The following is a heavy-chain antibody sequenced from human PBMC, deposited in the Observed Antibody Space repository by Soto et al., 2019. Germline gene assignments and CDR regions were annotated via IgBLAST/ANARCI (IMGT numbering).Heavy chain of an antibody. D-gene: IGHD3-3*01. CDR1: GFTFSSYA. V-gene: IGHV3-64*02. J-gene: IGHJ4*02. CDR3: AASKGGQLLDLDY. Sequence: EVQLVESGEGLVQPGGSLRLSCAASGFTFSSYAMHWVRQAPGKGLEYVSSISRNGGSTYYADSVKGRFTISRDNSKNTLSLQMGSLRAEDMAVYYCAASKGGQLLDLDYWGQGTLVTVSS. CDR2: ISRNGGST.